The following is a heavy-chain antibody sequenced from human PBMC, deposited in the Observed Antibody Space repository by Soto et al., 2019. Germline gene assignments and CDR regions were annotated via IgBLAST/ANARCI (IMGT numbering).Heavy chain of an antibody. CDR2: ISTSGST. Sequence: QLQLQESGPGLVKPSETLSLTCTVTGGPISSSGDYWGWVRQTPGTGLEWIGTISTSGSTYYNPSVMSRVTISVDTSKKQFSLRLISVTAADTAVYYCARGLSSSAYLDYWGQGTLVTVSS. CDR1: GGPISSSGDY. CDR3: ARGLSSSAYLDY. J-gene: IGHJ4*02. D-gene: IGHD6-19*01. V-gene: IGHV4-39*01.